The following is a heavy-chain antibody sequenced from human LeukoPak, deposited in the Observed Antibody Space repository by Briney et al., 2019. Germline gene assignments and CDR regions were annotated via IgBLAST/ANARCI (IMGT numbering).Heavy chain of an antibody. V-gene: IGHV1-69*13. CDR3: ARPGGYSYGYDY. D-gene: IGHD5-18*01. CDR1: GGTFSSYA. CDR2: IIPIFGTA. Sequence: GASVKVSCKASGGTFSSYAISWVRQAPGQGLGWMGGIIPIFGTANYAQKFQGRVTITADESTSTAYMELSSLRSEDTAVYYCARPGGYSYGYDYWGQGTLVTVSS. J-gene: IGHJ4*02.